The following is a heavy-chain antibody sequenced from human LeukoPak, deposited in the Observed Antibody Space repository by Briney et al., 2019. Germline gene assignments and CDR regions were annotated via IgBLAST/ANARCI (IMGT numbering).Heavy chain of an antibody. Sequence: PGGSLRPSCAASGFTFSSYAMSWVRQAPGKGLEWVSAISGSGGSTYYADSVKGRFTISRDNSKNTLYLQMNSLRAEDTAVYYCATGYYDSSGYYSGTFDYWGQGTLVTVSS. V-gene: IGHV3-23*01. D-gene: IGHD3-22*01. CDR3: ATGYYDSSGYYSGTFDY. CDR1: GFTFSSYA. CDR2: ISGSGGST. J-gene: IGHJ4*02.